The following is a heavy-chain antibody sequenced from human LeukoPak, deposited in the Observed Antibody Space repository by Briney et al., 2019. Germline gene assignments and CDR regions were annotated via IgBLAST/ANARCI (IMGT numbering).Heavy chain of an antibody. J-gene: IGHJ6*03. Sequence: SETLSLTWAVYFDSLSGYSWSWIRQPPGKRLELIGEINYGGSTKYNSSLKSRVIISVDTSKNQFSLKLTSVTAADTAIYYCVRTYEIVGATAFYHYFYYMDVWGKGTTVTISS. D-gene: IGHD1-26*01. V-gene: IGHV4-34*01. CDR3: VRTYEIVGATAFYHYFYYMDV. CDR2: INYGGST. CDR1: FDSLSGYS.